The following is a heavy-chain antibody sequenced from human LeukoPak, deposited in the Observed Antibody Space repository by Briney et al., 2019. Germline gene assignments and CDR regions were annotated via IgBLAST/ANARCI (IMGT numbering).Heavy chain of an antibody. V-gene: IGHV6-1*01. CDR2: TYYRSKLYN. J-gene: IGHJ3*02. CDR3: ARGRASAFDI. D-gene: IGHD2-2*01. Sequence: SQTLSLTCVISGDSVSSNNIAWNWIRQSPSRGLEWLGRTYYRSKLYNDYAVSVISRININADTSKNQFSLQLYSVTPDDTAVYYCARGRASAFDIWGQGTVVAVSS. CDR1: GDSVSSNNIA.